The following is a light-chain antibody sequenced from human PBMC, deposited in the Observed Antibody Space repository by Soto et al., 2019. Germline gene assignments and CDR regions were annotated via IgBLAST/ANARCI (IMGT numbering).Light chain of an antibody. Sequence: DFQMTQSPSTLSASVGDRVTISCRASQNIRSRLAWFQQKPGKAPKLLIYDASSLESGVPSRFSGSGSGTEFTLTISNLQPEDFATYYCQQANSPPLTFGGGTKVDI. J-gene: IGKJ4*01. CDR3: QQANSPPLT. V-gene: IGKV1-5*01. CDR2: DAS. CDR1: QNIRSR.